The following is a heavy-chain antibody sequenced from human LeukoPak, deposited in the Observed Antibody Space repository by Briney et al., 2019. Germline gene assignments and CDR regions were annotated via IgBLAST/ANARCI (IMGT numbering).Heavy chain of an antibody. CDR3: ARDGYGDGTFDY. V-gene: IGHV3-33*08. CDR1: GFTFSSYA. D-gene: IGHD4-17*01. J-gene: IGHJ4*02. Sequence: GGSLRLSCAASGFTFSSYAMHWVRQAPGKGLEWVAVIWYDGSNKYYADSVKGRFTISRDNSKNTLYLQMNSLRAEDTAVYYCARDGYGDGTFDYWGQGTLVTVSS. CDR2: IWYDGSNK.